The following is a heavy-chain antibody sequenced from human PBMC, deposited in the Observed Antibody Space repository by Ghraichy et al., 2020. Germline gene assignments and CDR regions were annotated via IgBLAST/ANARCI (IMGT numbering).Heavy chain of an antibody. D-gene: IGHD1-26*01. J-gene: IGHJ6*02. CDR3: ARAVGALPRYGMDV. CDR1: GFTFSSYE. V-gene: IGHV3-48*03. Sequence: GGSLRLSCAASGFTFSSYEMNWVRQAPGKGLEWVSYISSSGSTISYADSVKGRFTISRDNAKNSLYLQMNSLRAEDTAVYYCARAVGALPRYGMDVWGQGTTVTVSS. CDR2: ISSSGSTI.